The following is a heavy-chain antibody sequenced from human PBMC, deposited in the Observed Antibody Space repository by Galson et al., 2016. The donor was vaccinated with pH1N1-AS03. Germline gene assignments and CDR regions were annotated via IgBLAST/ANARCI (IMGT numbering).Heavy chain of an antibody. Sequence: SLRLSCAASGFTFSMSYIHWVRQAPGKGLEWVPRISNDGRNVRYADFVKGRFAVSRDNAKNTVFLQMNSLRADDTAVYFCARRNPNPNFAIWYQHDYGMDVWGQGTTVTVSS. CDR1: GFTFSMSY. J-gene: IGHJ6*02. D-gene: IGHD2-2*01. V-gene: IGHV3-74*01. CDR2: ISNDGRNV. CDR3: ARRNPNPNFAIWYQHDYGMDV.